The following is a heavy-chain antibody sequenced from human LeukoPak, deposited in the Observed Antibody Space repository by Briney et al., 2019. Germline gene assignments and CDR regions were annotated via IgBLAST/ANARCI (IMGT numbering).Heavy chain of an antibody. J-gene: IGHJ4*02. CDR1: GGSISSSTYY. D-gene: IGHD2-2*01. CDR3: ARTSYQLLTNFDY. V-gene: IGHV4-39*01. CDR2: IYYSGST. Sequence: SETLSLTCTVSGGSISSSTYYWGWIRQPPGKGLERIGSIYYSGSTYYNPSLKSRVTISVDTSKNQFSLKLTSVTAADTAVYYCARTSYQLLTNFDYWGQGTLVAVSS.